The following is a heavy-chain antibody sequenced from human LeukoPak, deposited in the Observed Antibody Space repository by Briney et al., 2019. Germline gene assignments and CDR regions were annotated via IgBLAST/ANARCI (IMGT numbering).Heavy chain of an antibody. D-gene: IGHD3-10*01. Sequence: SETLSLTCTVSGASLSSYYWSWIRQPPGKGLEWIGYISYSGSTNYNPSLKSRVTISADTSKNQVSLTLSSVSAADTAVYYCVRHPELYFFDYWGQGTLVTVSS. V-gene: IGHV4-59*08. CDR2: ISYSGST. J-gene: IGHJ4*02. CDR3: VRHPELYFFDY. CDR1: GASLSSYY.